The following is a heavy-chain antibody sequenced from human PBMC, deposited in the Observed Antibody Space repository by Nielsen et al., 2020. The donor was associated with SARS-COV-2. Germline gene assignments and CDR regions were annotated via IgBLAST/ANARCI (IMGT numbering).Heavy chain of an antibody. D-gene: IGHD5-12*01. J-gene: IGHJ4*02. CDR3: ARYSGYASAFDY. CDR2: IYYSGST. V-gene: IGHV4-61*01. Sequence: ESLKISCTVSGGSVSSGSYYWSWIRQPPGKGLEWIGYIYYSGSTNYNPSLKSRVTISVDTSKNQFSLKLSSVTAADTAVYYCARYSGYASAFDYWGQGTLVTVSS. CDR1: GGSVSSGSYY.